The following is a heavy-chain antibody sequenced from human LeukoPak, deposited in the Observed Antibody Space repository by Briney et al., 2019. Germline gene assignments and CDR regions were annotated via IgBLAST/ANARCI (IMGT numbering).Heavy chain of an antibody. J-gene: IGHJ4*02. V-gene: IGHV1-2*06. CDR2: INPNSGGT. CDR3: ARGYSSSWLDY. D-gene: IGHD6-13*01. CDR1: GYTFTAFY. Sequence: GASVKVSCKASGYTFTAFYMRWVRQAPGQGLEWMGRINPNSGGTKYAQKFQGRVTMTTDTSISTAYLELSRLRSDDTAVYYCARGYSSSWLDYWGQGTLVTVSS.